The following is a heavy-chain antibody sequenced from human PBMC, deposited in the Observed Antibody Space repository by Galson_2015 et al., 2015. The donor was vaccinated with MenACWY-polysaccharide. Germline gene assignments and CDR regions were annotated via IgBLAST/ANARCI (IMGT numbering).Heavy chain of an antibody. Sequence: SLRLSCAASGFTFTNYYMGWVRQAPGKGLEWVANIKQHGNDKYYVDSVKGRFTISRDNAKNSVYLQMNSLRAEDTAVYFCAGRAVGDFDYWGQRTLVTVSS. CDR3: AGRAVGDFDY. J-gene: IGHJ4*02. V-gene: IGHV3-7*01. CDR1: GFTFTNYY. CDR2: IKQHGNDK. D-gene: IGHD3-16*01.